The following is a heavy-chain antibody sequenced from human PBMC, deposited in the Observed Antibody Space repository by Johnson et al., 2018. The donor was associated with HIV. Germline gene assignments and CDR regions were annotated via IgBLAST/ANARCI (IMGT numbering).Heavy chain of an antibody. CDR3: AKDLTMYSSSSAAFDI. D-gene: IGHD6-6*01. CDR2: ISWNSGSI. CDR1: GFTFDDYA. Sequence: VQLVESGGGLVQPGRSLRLSCAASGFTFDDYAMHWVRQAPGKGLEWVSGISWNSGSIGYADSVKGRFTISRDNAKNSLYLQMNSLRAEDTALYYCAKDLTMYSSSSAAFDIWGQGTMVTVSS. V-gene: IGHV3-9*01. J-gene: IGHJ3*02.